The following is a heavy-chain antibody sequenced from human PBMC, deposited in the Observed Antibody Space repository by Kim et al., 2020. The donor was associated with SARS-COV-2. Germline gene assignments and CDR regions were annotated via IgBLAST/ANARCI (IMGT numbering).Heavy chain of an antibody. Sequence: GGSLRLSCAASGFTFSSYSMNWVRQAPGKGLEWVSSISSSSSYIYYADSVKGRFTISRDNAKNSLYLQMNSLRAEDTAVYYCARANRYYGSGSYYNDFDYWGQGTLVTVSS. CDR3: ARANRYYGSGSYYNDFDY. J-gene: IGHJ4*02. CDR1: GFTFSSYS. V-gene: IGHV3-21*01. D-gene: IGHD3-10*01. CDR2: ISSSSSYI.